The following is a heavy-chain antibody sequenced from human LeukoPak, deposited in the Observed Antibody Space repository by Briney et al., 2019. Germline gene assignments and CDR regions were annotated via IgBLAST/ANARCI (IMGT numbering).Heavy chain of an antibody. Sequence: SETLSLTCTVSGGSITSSDYYWGWIRQSPGTGLGWIGTIFYSGSTYYNPSLKSRVTISVDTSKKQFSLKLRSVTAADRAVYYCARFAPDIGHPRFVDYWGQGTLVTVSS. J-gene: IGHJ4*02. CDR1: GGSITSSDYY. CDR2: IFYSGST. V-gene: IGHV4-39*01. D-gene: IGHD2-15*01. CDR3: ARFAPDIGHPRFVDY.